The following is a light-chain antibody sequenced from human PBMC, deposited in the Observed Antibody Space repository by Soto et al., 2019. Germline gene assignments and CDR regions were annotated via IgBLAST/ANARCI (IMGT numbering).Light chain of an antibody. J-gene: IGKJ1*01. CDR3: QQAFSAEWT. CDR2: TSF. V-gene: IGKV1-39*01. Sequence: IPMTQSPSSLSASVGDRVSITCRASQSIGTFLNWYQQKPGEAPNLLIHTSFTLYSGVPSRFIGTGSGTDFTLTISSLQPEDFATYFCQQAFSAEWTFGQGTKV. CDR1: QSIGTF.